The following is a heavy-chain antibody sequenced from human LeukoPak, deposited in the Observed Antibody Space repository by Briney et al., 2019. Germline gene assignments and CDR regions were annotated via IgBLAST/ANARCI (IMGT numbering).Heavy chain of an antibody. Sequence: ASVKVSCKVSGYTLTELSMHWVRQAPGKGLEWMGGFDPEDGETIYAQKFQGRVTMTEDTSTDTAYMELSSLRSEDTAVYYCATRSKEMATTYYYYGMDVWGQGTTVTVSS. CDR2: FDPEDGET. V-gene: IGHV1-24*01. CDR1: GYTLTELS. D-gene: IGHD5-12*01. J-gene: IGHJ6*02. CDR3: ATRSKEMATTYYYYGMDV.